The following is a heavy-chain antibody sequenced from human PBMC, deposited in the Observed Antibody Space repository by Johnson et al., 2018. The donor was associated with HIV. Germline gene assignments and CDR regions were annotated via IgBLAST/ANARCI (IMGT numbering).Heavy chain of an antibody. J-gene: IGHJ3*02. D-gene: IGHD1-7*01. CDR1: GFTFDDYG. Sequence: VQLVESGGGVVRPGGSLRLSCAASGFTFDDYGMSWVRQAPGKGLEWVSGMNWNGDSTGYGDSVKGRFTISRDNSKNMVYLQMNSLRAEDTAVFYCARGAPNWNYEPFSDAFDIWGQGTMVTVSS. V-gene: IGHV3-20*04. CDR3: ARGAPNWNYEPFSDAFDI. CDR2: MNWNGDST.